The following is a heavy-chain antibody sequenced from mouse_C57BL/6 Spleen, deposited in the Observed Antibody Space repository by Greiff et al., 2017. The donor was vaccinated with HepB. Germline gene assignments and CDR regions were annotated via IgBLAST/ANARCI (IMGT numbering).Heavy chain of an antibody. D-gene: IGHD1-1*01. Sequence: VQLKESVAELVRPGASVKLSCTASGFNIKNTYMHWVKQRPEQGLEWIGRIDPANGNTKYAPKFQGKATITADTSSNTAYLQLSSLTSEDTAIYYCALYGGSSPGWFAYWGQGTLVTVSA. CDR3: ALYGGSSPGWFAY. J-gene: IGHJ3*01. V-gene: IGHV14-3*01. CDR2: IDPANGNT. CDR1: GFNIKNTY.